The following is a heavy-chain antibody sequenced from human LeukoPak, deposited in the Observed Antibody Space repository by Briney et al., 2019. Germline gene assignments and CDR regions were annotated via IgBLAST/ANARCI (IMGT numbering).Heavy chain of an antibody. CDR2: VIPSSGGT. CDR3: AREISGSYYY. D-gene: IGHD1-26*01. J-gene: IGHJ4*02. Sequence: GASVKVSCKASGYTFTGYYIHWVRQASGQGLEWLGWVIPSSGGTKSAQTVQGRVTMTRDTSITTAYMELSSLTSDDTAVYYCAREISGSYYYWGQGTLVTVSS. CDR1: GYTFTGYY. V-gene: IGHV1-2*02.